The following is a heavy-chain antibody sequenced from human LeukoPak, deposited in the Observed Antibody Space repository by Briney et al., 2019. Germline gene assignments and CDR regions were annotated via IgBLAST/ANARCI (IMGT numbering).Heavy chain of an antibody. D-gene: IGHD3-22*01. J-gene: IGHJ6*02. CDR1: GGTFSSYA. V-gene: IGHV1-69*04. CDR2: IIPIFGIA. Sequence: ASVKVSCKASGGTFSSYAISWVRQAPGQGLEWMGRIIPIFGIANYAQKFQGRVTITADKSTSTAYMELSSLRSEDTAVYYCARVPTYYYDSSGYHYYGMDVWGQGTTVTVS. CDR3: ARVPTYYYDSSGYHYYGMDV.